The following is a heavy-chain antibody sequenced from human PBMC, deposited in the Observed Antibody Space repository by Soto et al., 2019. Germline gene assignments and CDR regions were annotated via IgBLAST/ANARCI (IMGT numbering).Heavy chain of an antibody. Sequence: QVQLVQSGAEVKKPGSSVKVSCKASGGTFSSYAISWVRQAPGQGLEWMGGIIPIFGTANYAQKFQGRVTITADESXXTXYXXLSSLRSEDTAVYYCASRQYYDSSGYYVDYYGMDVWGQGTTVTVSS. CDR3: ASRQYYDSSGYYVDYYGMDV. D-gene: IGHD3-22*01. CDR2: IIPIFGTA. CDR1: GGTFSSYA. J-gene: IGHJ6*02. V-gene: IGHV1-69*12.